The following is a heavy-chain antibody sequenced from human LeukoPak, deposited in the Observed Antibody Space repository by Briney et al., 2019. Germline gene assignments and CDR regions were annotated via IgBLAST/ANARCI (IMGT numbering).Heavy chain of an antibody. CDR3: ARLRVSGSYLYYFDY. CDR2: ILTSGTT. Sequence: PSETLSLTCTASNGSISSYHWSWVRQPPGKGLEWIGYILTSGTTNYNPSLKSRLTISVDTSKNQFTLKLISVTAADTAVYYCARLRVSGSYLYYFDYWGQGTLVTVSS. CDR1: NGSISSYH. V-gene: IGHV4-4*09. D-gene: IGHD1-26*01. J-gene: IGHJ4*02.